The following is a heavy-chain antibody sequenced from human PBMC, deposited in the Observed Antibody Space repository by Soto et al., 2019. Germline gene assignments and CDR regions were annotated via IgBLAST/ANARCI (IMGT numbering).Heavy chain of an antibody. J-gene: IGHJ6*04. V-gene: IGHV3-7*01. CDR2: IRPDGSEQ. CDR1: GITFSSYW. CDR3: GRDWDV. Sequence: EVHLVESGGGLVQPGGSLRISCGASGITFSSYWMSWVRQAPGKGLEWVANIRPDGSEQHYVDSVKGRFTISRDDAKNSLYLQMNSLRVEDTAVYYCGRDWDVWGRGTTVTVSS.